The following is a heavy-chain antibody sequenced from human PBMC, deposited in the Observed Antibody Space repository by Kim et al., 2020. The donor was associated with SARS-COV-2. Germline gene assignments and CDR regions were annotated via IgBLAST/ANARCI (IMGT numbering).Heavy chain of an antibody. D-gene: IGHD3-9*01. J-gene: IGHJ3*02. Sequence: GGSLRLSCAASGFTFSDYYMSWIRQAPGKGLEWVSYISSSGSTIYYADSVKGRFTISRDNAKKSLYLQMNSLRAEDTAVYYCARDAHTYYDILTGYRISGDAFDIWGQGTMVTVSS. V-gene: IGHV3-11*01. CDR2: ISSSGSTI. CDR1: GFTFSDYY. CDR3: ARDAHTYYDILTGYRISGDAFDI.